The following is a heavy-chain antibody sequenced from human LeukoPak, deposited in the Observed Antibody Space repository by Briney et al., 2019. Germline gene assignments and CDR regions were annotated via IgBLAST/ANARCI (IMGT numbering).Heavy chain of an antibody. CDR2: ISNSSSYI. D-gene: IGHD1-26*01. Sequence: GGSLRLSCAASGFTFSSYSMSWVRQAPGKGLEWVSSISNSSSYIYYADSVKGRFTISRDNAKNSLYLQMNSLRAEDTAVYYCARGTFGIVGATDFVYWGQGTLVTVSP. J-gene: IGHJ4*02. CDR1: GFTFSSYS. V-gene: IGHV3-21*01. CDR3: ARGTFGIVGATDFVY.